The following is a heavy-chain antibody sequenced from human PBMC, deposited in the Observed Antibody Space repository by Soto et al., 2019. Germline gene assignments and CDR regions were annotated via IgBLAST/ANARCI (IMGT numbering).Heavy chain of an antibody. J-gene: IGHJ6*03. CDR1: GSAISSKY. D-gene: IGHD3-10*01. V-gene: IGHV4-59*01. CDR2: IYYSGST. CDR3: ARAYYGSGTTASKTYYYYYYMDV. Sequence: LSLPCSVSGSAISSKYWSCVGHRIGKRLEWIGYIYYSGSTNYNPSLRSRVTISVDTSKNQFSLKLSSVTAADTALYYCARAYYGSGTTASKTYYYYYYMDVWGKRTTVTVSS.